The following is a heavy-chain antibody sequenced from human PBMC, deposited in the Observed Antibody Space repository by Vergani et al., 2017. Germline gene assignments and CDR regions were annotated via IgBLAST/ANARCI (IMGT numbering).Heavy chain of an antibody. CDR3: YTDYHDY. V-gene: IGHV3-15*01. J-gene: IGHJ4*02. Sequence: DVQLVESGGGLVKPGGSLRLSCAASGFTFSNAWINWVRQAPGKGLEWIGRIRSKNDGGTADYAAPLKGRFTISRDDSKDSAFLLVNNLKTEDTAVYFCYTDYHDYWGQGTLVTVSS. D-gene: IGHD2-2*02. CDR1: GFTFSNAW. CDR2: IRSKNDGGTA.